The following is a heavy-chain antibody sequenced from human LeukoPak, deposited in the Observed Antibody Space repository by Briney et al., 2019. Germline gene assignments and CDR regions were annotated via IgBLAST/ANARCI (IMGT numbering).Heavy chain of an antibody. CDR1: GYTFTGYY. CDR2: INPNSGGT. J-gene: IGHJ4*02. V-gene: IGHV1-2*02. CDR3: ARESRSGYYQVPFFDY. D-gene: IGHD3-22*01. Sequence: ASVKVSCKASGYTFTGYYMHWVRQAPGQGLEWMGWINPNSGGTNYAQKFRGSVTMTRDTSISTAYMELSRLRFDDTAVYYCARESRSGYYQVPFFDYWGQGTLVTVSS.